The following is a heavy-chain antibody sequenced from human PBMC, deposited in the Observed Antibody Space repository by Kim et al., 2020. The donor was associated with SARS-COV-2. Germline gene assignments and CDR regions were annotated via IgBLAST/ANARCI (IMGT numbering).Heavy chain of an antibody. CDR1: GFTFGDYA. Sequence: GSLRLSCTASGFTFGDYAMSWVRQAPGKGLEWVGFIRSKAYGGTTEYAASVKGRFTISRDDSKSIAYLQMNSLKTEDTAVYYCCSYDYVWGSYRSFDYWGQGTLVTVSS. D-gene: IGHD3-16*02. CDR2: IRSKAYGGTT. CDR3: CSYDYVWGSYRSFDY. V-gene: IGHV3-49*04. J-gene: IGHJ4*02.